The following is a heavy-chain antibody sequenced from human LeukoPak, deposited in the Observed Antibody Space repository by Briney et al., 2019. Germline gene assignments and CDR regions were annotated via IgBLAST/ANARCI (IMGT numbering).Heavy chain of an antibody. Sequence: GGSLRLSCAASGFIFSNYAMTWAHLTPGKGLEWVSAISGSGGTTYYADSVKGRFTISRDSSTNTLYLQLSSLRAEDTAIYYCARGGSVFAYFFDYWGQGTLVTVSS. J-gene: IGHJ4*02. CDR1: GFIFSNYA. CDR2: ISGSGGTT. D-gene: IGHD3-10*01. CDR3: ARGGSVFAYFFDY. V-gene: IGHV3-23*01.